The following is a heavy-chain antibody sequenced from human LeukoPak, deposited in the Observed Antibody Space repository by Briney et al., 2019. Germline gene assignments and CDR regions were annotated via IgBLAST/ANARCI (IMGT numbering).Heavy chain of an antibody. D-gene: IGHD4-23*01. CDR3: AKDLRGGYSSDY. Sequence: GGSLRLSCAASGFTFNNFGMHWVRQAPGKGLEWVSFIGYEGVHKYYADSVKGRFTISKDDSKATLYLQMNSLRPEDTAVYYCAKDLRGGYSSDYWGQGTLVTVFS. V-gene: IGHV3-30*02. CDR2: IGYEGVHK. CDR1: GFTFNNFG. J-gene: IGHJ4*02.